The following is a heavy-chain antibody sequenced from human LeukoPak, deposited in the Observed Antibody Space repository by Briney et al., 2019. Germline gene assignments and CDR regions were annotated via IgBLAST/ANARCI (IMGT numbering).Heavy chain of an antibody. J-gene: IGHJ2*01. D-gene: IGHD7-27*01. Sequence: ASVKVSCKASGGTFSSYAISWVRQAPGQGLEWMGGIIPIFGTANYAQKFQGRVTITADESTSTAYMELSSLRSEDTAVYYCARDLLGTLGYWYFDLWGRGTLVTVSS. CDR2: IIPIFGTA. V-gene: IGHV1-69*13. CDR1: GGTFSSYA. CDR3: ARDLLGTLGYWYFDL.